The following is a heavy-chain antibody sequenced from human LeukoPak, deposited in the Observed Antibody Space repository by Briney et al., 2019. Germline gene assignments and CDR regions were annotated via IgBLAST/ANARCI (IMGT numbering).Heavy chain of an antibody. CDR2: ISWNSGRI. Sequence: GGSLRLSCAASGFTFDDYAMHWVRQAPGKGLEWVSGISWNSGRIGYADSVKGRFTISRDNAKNSLYLQMNSLRAEDTAVYYCARDRSVFGVLIGWGQGTLVTVSS. CDR1: GFTFDDYA. D-gene: IGHD3-3*01. V-gene: IGHV3-9*01. J-gene: IGHJ4*02. CDR3: ARDRSVFGVLIG.